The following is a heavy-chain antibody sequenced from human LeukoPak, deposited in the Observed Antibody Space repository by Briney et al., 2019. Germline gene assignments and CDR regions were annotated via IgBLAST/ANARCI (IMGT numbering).Heavy chain of an antibody. Sequence: SETLSLTCTVSGGSISSGGYYWSWIRQHPGKGLEWIGYIYYSGSTYYNPSLKSRVTISVDTSKNQFSLKLSSVTAADTAVYYCARVSRMLAAGQGGFDHWGQGTLVTVSS. CDR3: ARVSRMLAAGQGGFDH. CDR1: GGSISSGGYY. CDR2: IYYSGST. J-gene: IGHJ4*02. D-gene: IGHD6-13*01. V-gene: IGHV4-31*03.